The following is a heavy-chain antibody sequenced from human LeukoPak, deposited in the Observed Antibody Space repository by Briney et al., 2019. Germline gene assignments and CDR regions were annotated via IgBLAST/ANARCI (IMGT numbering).Heavy chain of an antibody. CDR2: IKRDGSEK. CDR1: GFTFSTYW. V-gene: IGHV3-7*01. CDR3: AREARGSYARGLDY. J-gene: IGHJ4*02. D-gene: IGHD1-26*01. Sequence: GGSLRLSCAASGFTFSTYWMSWVRQAPGKGLEWVANIKRDGSEKYYMASVKGRFTISRDNAKNSLYLQMNSLRAEDTAIYYCAREARGSYARGLDYWGKGTLVTVSS.